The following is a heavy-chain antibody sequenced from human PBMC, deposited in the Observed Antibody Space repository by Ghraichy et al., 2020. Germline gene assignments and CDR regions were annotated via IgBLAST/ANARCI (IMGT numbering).Heavy chain of an antibody. CDR2: IYYSGTT. Sequence: GSLRLSCNVSGGSISSSTYYWGWIRQPPGKGLEWFGNIYYSGTTYYNPSLKSRVTISVDTSKNQFSLKMSSVTAADTAVYYCASYKYSSGWYYFDYWGQGTLVTVSS. CDR1: GGSISSSTYY. V-gene: IGHV4-39*01. CDR3: ASYKYSSGWYYFDY. J-gene: IGHJ4*02. D-gene: IGHD6-19*01.